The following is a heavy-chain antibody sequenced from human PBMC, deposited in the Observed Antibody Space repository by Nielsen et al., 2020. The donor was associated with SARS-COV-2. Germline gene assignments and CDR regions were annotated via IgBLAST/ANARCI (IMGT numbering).Heavy chain of an antibody. D-gene: IGHD4-23*01. CDR2: IYTSGST. V-gene: IGHV4-4*07. CDR1: GGSISPYY. Sequence: SETLSLTCTVSGGSISPYYWSWIRQSAGKGLEWIGRIYTSGSTVYNPSLKSRVTMSVDTSKNQFSLKMSSVTATDTAVYYCASTQLNDYGGNSFDYWGQGTLVTVSS. CDR3: ASTQLNDYGGNSFDY. J-gene: IGHJ4*02.